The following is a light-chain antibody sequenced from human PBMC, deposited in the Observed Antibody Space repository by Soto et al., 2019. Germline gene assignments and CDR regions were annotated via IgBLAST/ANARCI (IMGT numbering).Light chain of an antibody. CDR2: DNS. CDR1: SSKIGKNY. Sequence: QSVLTQPPSVAAAPGQKVTLSCSGSSSKIGKNYVSWYQQLPGAAPKLLMYDNSERPSGIPDRFSGSKSGTSATLGITGPQTGDEADYYCGTWDSSLRTVVFGGGTKLTVL. V-gene: IGLV1-51*01. J-gene: IGLJ2*01. CDR3: GTWDSSLRTVV.